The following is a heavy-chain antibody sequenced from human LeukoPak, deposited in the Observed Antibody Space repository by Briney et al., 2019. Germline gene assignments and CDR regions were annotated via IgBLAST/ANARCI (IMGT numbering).Heavy chain of an antibody. J-gene: IGHJ6*03. D-gene: IGHD4-11*01. V-gene: IGHV4-59*01. Sequence: SETLSLTCTVSDDSITMYYWTWIRQPPGKGLEWIGYVDHTGSTKFNPSFNGRVSISRDTSNNFFSLRLRSVTAADTAVYFCARGRVSSSTWYSTYYYLFYMDFWGKGTTVTVSS. CDR1: DDSITMYY. CDR2: VDHTGST. CDR3: ARGRVSSSTWYSTYYYLFYMDF.